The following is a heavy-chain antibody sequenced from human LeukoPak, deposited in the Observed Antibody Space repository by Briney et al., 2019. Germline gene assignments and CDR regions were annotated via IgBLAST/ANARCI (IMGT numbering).Heavy chain of an antibody. Sequence: VSVKVSCKASGYTFIGYYIHWVRQAPGQGLEWMGWISPNSGDTNYTQKFQGRVSMTRDTSITTVYLELSSLKSDDTAFYYCARERGRIRRGLDFDYWGQGTLVTVSS. J-gene: IGHJ4*02. D-gene: IGHD3-16*01. CDR1: GYTFIGYY. CDR2: ISPNSGDT. V-gene: IGHV1-2*02. CDR3: ARERGRIRRGLDFDY.